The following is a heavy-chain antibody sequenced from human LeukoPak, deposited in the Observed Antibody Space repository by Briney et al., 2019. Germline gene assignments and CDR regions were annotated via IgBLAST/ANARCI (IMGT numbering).Heavy chain of an antibody. CDR1: GGSISSYY. D-gene: IGHD6-13*01. V-gene: IGHV4-59*01. J-gene: IGHJ4*02. CDR3: ARDRSWYSY. Sequence: PSETLSLTCTVSGGSISSYYWSWIRQPPGKGLEWIGYIYYSGSTNYNPSLQSRVTISVDTSKNQFSLKLSSVTAADTAVYYCARDRSWYSYWGQGTLVTVSS. CDR2: IYYSGST.